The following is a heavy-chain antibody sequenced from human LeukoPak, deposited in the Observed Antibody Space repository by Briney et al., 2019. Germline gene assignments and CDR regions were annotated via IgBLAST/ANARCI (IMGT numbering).Heavy chain of an antibody. D-gene: IGHD3-10*02. CDR3: AELGITMIGGV. CDR2: ISSSSRTI. J-gene: IGHJ6*04. V-gene: IGHV3-48*01. CDR1: GFTLSSYR. Sequence: GGSLRLSCAASGFTLSSYRMNWVRQAPGKGLEWVVYISSSSRTIYYADSVKGRFTISRDNAKNSLYLQMNSLRAEDTAVYYCAELGITMIGGVWGKGTTVTISS.